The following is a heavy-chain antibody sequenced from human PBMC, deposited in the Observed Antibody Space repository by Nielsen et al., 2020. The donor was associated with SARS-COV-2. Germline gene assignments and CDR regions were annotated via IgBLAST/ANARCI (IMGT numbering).Heavy chain of an antibody. J-gene: IGHJ4*02. CDR2: INPNSGGT. CDR3: ARDPEPGIAVAGLDY. CDR1: GYTFTGYY. V-gene: IGHV1-2*04. D-gene: IGHD6-19*01. Sequence: ASVKVSCKASGYTFTGYYMHWVRQAPGQGLEWMGRINPNSGGTNYAQKFQGWVTMTRDTSISTAYMELSRLRSDDTAVYYCARDPEPGIAVAGLDYWGQGTLVTVSS.